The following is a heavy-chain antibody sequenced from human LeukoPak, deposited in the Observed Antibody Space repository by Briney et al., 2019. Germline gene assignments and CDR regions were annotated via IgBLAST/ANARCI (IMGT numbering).Heavy chain of an antibody. D-gene: IGHD6-13*01. CDR1: GYTFTGYY. CDR2: INPNSGGT. J-gene: IGHJ5*02. Sequence: GASVKVSCKASGYTFTGYYMHWVRQAPGQGLEWMGWINPNSGGTNYAQKFQGRVTMTRDTSISTAYMELSRLRSDDTAVYYCARPYSEYSSSWYGPNWFDPWGQGTLVTVSS. V-gene: IGHV1-2*02. CDR3: ARPYSEYSSSWYGPNWFDP.